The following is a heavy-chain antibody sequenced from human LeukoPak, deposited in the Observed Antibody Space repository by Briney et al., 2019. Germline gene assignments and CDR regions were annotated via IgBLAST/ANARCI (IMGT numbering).Heavy chain of an antibody. CDR2: IYSGGST. V-gene: IGHV3-66*01. CDR1: GFTFSSYS. Sequence: GGSLRLSCAASGFTFSSYSMNWVRQAPGKGLEWVSVIYSGGSTYYADSVKGRFTISRDNSKNTLYLQMNSLRAEDTAVYYCARTYLNDAFDIWGQGTMVTVSS. J-gene: IGHJ3*02. CDR3: ARTYLNDAFDI.